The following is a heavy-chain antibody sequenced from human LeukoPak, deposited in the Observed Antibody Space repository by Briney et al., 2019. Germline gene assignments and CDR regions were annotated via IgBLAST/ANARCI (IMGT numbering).Heavy chain of an antibody. CDR2: IKQDGSEK. Sequence: GGSLRLSCAASGFTFSSYWMSWVRQAPGKGLEGGANIKQDGSEKYYVDSVKGRFTISRDNAKNSLYLQVNSLRAEDTAVYYCATEILYYYDSSGYYVDYFGYWGQGTLVTVSS. CDR3: ATEILYYYDSSGYYVDYFGY. J-gene: IGHJ4*02. V-gene: IGHV3-7*01. CDR1: GFTFSSYW. D-gene: IGHD3-22*01.